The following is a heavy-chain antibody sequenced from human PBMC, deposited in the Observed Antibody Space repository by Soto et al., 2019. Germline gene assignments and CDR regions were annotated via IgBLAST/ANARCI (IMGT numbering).Heavy chain of an antibody. D-gene: IGHD3-3*01. J-gene: IGHJ6*02. V-gene: IGHV3-30-3*01. CDR1: GFTFSSYA. CDR3: ARDIDSITIFGVEPPSLYYYGMDV. Sequence: PGGSLRLSCAASGFTFSSYAMHWVRQAPGKGPEWVAVISYDGSNKYYADSVKGRFTISRDNSKNTLYLQMNSLRAEDTAVYYCARDIDSITIFGVEPPSLYYYGMDVWGQGTTVTVSS. CDR2: ISYDGSNK.